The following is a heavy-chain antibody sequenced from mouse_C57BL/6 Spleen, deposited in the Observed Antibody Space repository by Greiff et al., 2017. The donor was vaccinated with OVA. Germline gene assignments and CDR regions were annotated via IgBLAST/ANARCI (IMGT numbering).Heavy chain of an antibody. CDR2: INPGSGGT. J-gene: IGHJ4*01. Sequence: QVQLQQSGAELVRPGTSVKVSCKASGYAFTNYLIEWVKQRPGQGLEWIGVINPGSGGTNYNEKFKGKATLTADKSSSTAYMQLSSLTSEDSAVYFCARKINGDAMDYWGQGTSVTVSS. V-gene: IGHV1-54*01. CDR3: ARKINGDAMDY. CDR1: GYAFTNYL.